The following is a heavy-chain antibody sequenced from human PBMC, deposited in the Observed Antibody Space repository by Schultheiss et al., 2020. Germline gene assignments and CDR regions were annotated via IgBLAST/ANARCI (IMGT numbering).Heavy chain of an antibody. J-gene: IGHJ6*02. CDR2: IYHSGST. CDR3: ARGYGSGRASARYYYGMDV. CDR1: GGSISSSNW. V-gene: IGHV4-4*02. D-gene: IGHD3-10*01. Sequence: SETLSLTCAVSGGSISSSNWWSWVRQPPGKGLEWIGEIYHSGSTNYNPSLKSRVTISVDKSKNQFSLKLSSVTAADTAVYYCARGYGSGRASARYYYGMDVWGQGTTVTVSS.